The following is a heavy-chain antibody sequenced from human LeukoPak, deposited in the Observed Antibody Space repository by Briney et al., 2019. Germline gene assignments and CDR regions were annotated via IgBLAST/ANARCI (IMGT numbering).Heavy chain of an antibody. CDR1: GYTFTSYY. CDR2: INPSVGST. V-gene: IGHV1-46*01. J-gene: IGHJ4*02. CDR3: ARVGAVPFDY. Sequence: GASVKVSCKASGYTFTSYYMHWVRQAPGQGLEWMGIINPSVGSTSYPQKFQGRLTMTRETSTSTVYMELSCLRSEDTAVYYCARVGAVPFDYWGQGTLVTVSS. D-gene: IGHD6-19*01.